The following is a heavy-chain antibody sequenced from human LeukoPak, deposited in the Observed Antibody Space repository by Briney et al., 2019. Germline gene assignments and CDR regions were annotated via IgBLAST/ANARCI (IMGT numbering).Heavy chain of an antibody. CDR3: ARAITMVRGVIITGFDY. Sequence: PSETLSLTCTVSGGSISSSSYYWDWIRQPPGKGLEWIGSIYYSGSTYYNPSLKSRVTISVDTSKNQFSLKLSSVTAADTAVYYCARAITMVRGVIITGFDYWGQGTLVTVSS. J-gene: IGHJ4*02. V-gene: IGHV4-39*01. CDR1: GGSISSSSYY. D-gene: IGHD3-10*01. CDR2: IYYSGST.